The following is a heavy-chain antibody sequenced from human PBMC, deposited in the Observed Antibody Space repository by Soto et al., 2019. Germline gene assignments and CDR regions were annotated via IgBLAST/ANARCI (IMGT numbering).Heavy chain of an antibody. D-gene: IGHD3-16*01. CDR1: GYTFTSYG. CDR2: ISANSGSA. V-gene: IGHV1-18*01. CDR3: ARGGRGAYDH. Sequence: ASVKVSCKASGYTFTSYGLNWVRQAPGQGLEWMGWISANSGSANYARNLQGRVTMTTDTSTTTVYMELRSLRSDDAAVYYCARGGRGAYDHWGQGTLVTVSS. J-gene: IGHJ5*02.